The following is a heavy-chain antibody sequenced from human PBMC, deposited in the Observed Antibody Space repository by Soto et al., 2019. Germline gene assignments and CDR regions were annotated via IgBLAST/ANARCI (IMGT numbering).Heavy chain of an antibody. Sequence: PGGSQRLSCAASGFSFRSYARSWVRQAPGKGLEWVSAVSASGGSTYYADSVKGRFTISRDNSKDTLYLQMSSLRAEDTAVYYCAKRHSSGFDYWGQGTLVTVSS. CDR2: VSASGGST. CDR3: AKRHSSGFDY. D-gene: IGHD6-19*01. J-gene: IGHJ4*02. V-gene: IGHV3-23*01. CDR1: GFSFRSYA.